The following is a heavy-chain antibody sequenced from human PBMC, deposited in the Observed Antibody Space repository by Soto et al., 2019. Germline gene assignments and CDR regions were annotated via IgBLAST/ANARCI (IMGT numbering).Heavy chain of an antibody. CDR2: IIPIFGTA. V-gene: IGHV1-69*13. CDR1: GGTFSSYA. J-gene: IGHJ5*02. Sequence: AVKVSCKGCGGTFSSYAISWVRQAPGQGLEWMGGIIPIFGTANYAQKFQGRVTITADESTSTAYMELSSLRSEDTAVYYCARVGPKVWFDAWGQGTLVTVSS. CDR3: ARVGPKVWFDA.